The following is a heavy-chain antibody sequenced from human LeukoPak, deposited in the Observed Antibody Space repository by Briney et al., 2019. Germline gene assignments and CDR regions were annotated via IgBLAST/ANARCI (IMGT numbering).Heavy chain of an antibody. Sequence: SETLSLTCAVYGGSFSGYYWSWIRQPPGKGLEWIGEINHSGSTNYNPSLKSRVTISVDTSKNQFSLKLSSVTAADTAVYYCARRTTINMLRGVGRGFDYWGQGTLVTVSS. CDR3: ARRTTINMLRGVGRGFDY. J-gene: IGHJ4*02. CDR2: INHSGST. CDR1: GGSFSGYY. V-gene: IGHV4-34*01. D-gene: IGHD3-10*01.